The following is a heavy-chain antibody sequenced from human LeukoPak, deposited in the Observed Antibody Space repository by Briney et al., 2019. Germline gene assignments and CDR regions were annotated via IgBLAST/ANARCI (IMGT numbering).Heavy chain of an antibody. Sequence: GGSLRLSCAAYGFTFTSAWMSWVRQAGGKGLEWVSAISGSGGSTYYADSVKGRFTISRDNSKNTLYLQMSSLRAEDTAVYYCAKPKDNSLYCFDYWGQGTLVTVSS. CDR3: AKPKDNSLYCFDY. V-gene: IGHV3-23*01. CDR1: GFTFTSAW. D-gene: IGHD1-20*01. J-gene: IGHJ4*02. CDR2: ISGSGGST.